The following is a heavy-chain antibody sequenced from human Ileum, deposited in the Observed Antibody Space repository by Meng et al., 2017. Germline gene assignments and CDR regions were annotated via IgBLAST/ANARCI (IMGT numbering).Heavy chain of an antibody. CDR1: GASFSTSDYQ. D-gene: IGHD7-27*01. CDR2: AGT. CDR3: ARDHWGSLDY. J-gene: IGHJ4*02. Sequence: LPRSGPSRVRPSETLSPLCPVSGASFSTSDYQWGWIRQPPGKGLEWIGYAGTNYNPSLKSRVTISVDTSKRQFSLKLTSVTAADTAVYYCARDHWGSLDYWGQGILVTVSS. V-gene: IGHV4-61*08.